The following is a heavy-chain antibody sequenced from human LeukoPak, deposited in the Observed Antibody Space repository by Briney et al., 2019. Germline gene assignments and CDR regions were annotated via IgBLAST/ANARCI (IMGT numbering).Heavy chain of an antibody. J-gene: IGHJ6*02. CDR3: AKDLGYYSSYYYGMDV. V-gene: IGHV3-74*01. D-gene: IGHD4-11*01. CDR1: GVTFSSYW. CDR2: IASDGSST. Sequence: GGSLRLSCAASGVTFSSYWMNWVRQAPGEGLVWVSRIASDGSSTTYADSVKGRFSISRDNAKNTLYLQMNSLRAEDSAVYYCAKDLGYYSSYYYGMDVWGQGTTVTVSS.